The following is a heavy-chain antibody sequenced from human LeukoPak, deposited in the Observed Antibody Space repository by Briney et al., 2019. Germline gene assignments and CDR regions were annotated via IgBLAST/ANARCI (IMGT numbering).Heavy chain of an antibody. V-gene: IGHV3-23*01. J-gene: IGHJ6*02. D-gene: IGHD3-10*01. CDR2: TGGDGSRT. CDR3: AKYRPGTYYRGPGMDV. Sequence: RXAPGXGLEWVSATGGDGSRTFYADFVKGRFTISRDNSKNTLYLRVDSLRAEDTAVYYCAKYRPGTYYRGPGMDVWGQGTTVTVSS.